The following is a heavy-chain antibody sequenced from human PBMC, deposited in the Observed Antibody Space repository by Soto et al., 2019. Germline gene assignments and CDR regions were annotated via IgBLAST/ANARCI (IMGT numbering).Heavy chain of an antibody. CDR3: ASEDDSGNYNYKYYFDY. Sequence: GGSLRLSCAASGFTFSTYTMNWVRQAPGRGLEWVSSISSSSNYIYYTDSVKGRFTISRDNTQNSLYLQMISLRAEDTAVYYCASEDDSGNYNYKYYFDYWGQGTLATVSS. J-gene: IGHJ4*02. V-gene: IGHV3-21*01. CDR1: GFTFSTYT. D-gene: IGHD1-26*01. CDR2: ISSSSNYI.